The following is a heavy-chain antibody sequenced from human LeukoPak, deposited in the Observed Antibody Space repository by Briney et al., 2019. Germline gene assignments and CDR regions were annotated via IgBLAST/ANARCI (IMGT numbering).Heavy chain of an antibody. D-gene: IGHD3-10*01. V-gene: IGHV4-59*11. CDR1: GFTFSSHD. J-gene: IGHJ1*01. Sequence: GSLRLSCAASGFTFSSHDMSWVRQPPGKGLEWIGYIYYSGSTNYNPSLKSRVTISVDTSKNQFSLKLSSVTAADTAVYYCARLAVVRGVLTLGDYFPHSRQRTLVTVSS. CDR3: ARLAVVRGVLTLGDYFPH. CDR2: IYYSGST.